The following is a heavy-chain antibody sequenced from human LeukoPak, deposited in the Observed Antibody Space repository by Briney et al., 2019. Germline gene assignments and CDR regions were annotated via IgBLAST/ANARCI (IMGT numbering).Heavy chain of an antibody. V-gene: IGHV4-59*08. CDR1: GGSISSYY. Sequence: SETLSLTCTVSGGSISSYYWSWIRQPPGKGLEWIGYIYYSGSTNYNPSLKSRVTMSVDTSKNQFSLKLSSVTAADTAVYYCARQNGYSSSWADPYYFDYWGQGTLVTVSS. CDR2: IYYSGST. D-gene: IGHD6-6*01. CDR3: ARQNGYSSSWADPYYFDY. J-gene: IGHJ4*02.